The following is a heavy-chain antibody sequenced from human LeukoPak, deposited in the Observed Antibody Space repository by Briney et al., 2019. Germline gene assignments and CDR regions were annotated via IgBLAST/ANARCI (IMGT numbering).Heavy chain of an antibody. CDR1: GFSFSTKW. D-gene: IGHD3-16*01. CDR3: ASQSYARFDP. J-gene: IGHJ5*02. V-gene: IGHV3-7*01. CDR2: IHPHAREQ. Sequence: GGSLRLSCAASGFSFSTKWMSWVRQAPGKGLEWVGNIHPHAREQYPVDSVKGRFTISRDNARNSLFLQMNSLRVEDTAVYYCASQSYARFDPWGQGTLVTVSS.